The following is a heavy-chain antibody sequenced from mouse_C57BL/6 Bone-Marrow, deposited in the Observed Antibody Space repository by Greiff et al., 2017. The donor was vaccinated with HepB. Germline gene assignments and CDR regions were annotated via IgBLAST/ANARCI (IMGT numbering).Heavy chain of an antibody. CDR1: GYTFTSYW. CDR3: AEFAY. Sequence: QVQLQQPGAELVRPGPSVKLSCKASGYTFTSYWMHWVKQRPGQGLEWIGVIDPSNSYTNYNQKFKGKATLTVDTSSSTAYMQLNSLTSEDSAVYYCAEFAYWGRGTVVTVSA. J-gene: IGHJ3*01. CDR2: IDPSNSYT. V-gene: IGHV1-59*01.